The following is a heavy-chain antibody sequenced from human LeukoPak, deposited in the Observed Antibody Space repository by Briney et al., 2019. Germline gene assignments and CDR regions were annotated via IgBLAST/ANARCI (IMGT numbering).Heavy chain of an antibody. CDR3: ARVLRYGWFDP. CDR2: IYTSGST. V-gene: IGHV4-61*02. CDR1: GGSISSGSYY. Sequence: SETLSLTCTVSGGSISSGSYYWSWIRQPAGKGLEWIGRIYTSGSTNYNPSLKSRVTISVDTSKNQFSLKLSSVSAADPAVYYCARVLRYGWFDPWGQGTLVTVSS. J-gene: IGHJ5*02. D-gene: IGHD5-18*01.